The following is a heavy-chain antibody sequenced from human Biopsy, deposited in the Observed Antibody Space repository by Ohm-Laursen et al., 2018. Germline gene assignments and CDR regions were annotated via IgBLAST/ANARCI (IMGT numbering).Heavy chain of an antibody. CDR3: ARDPHGEGRDYGSYFDY. CDR1: GYTLTELS. D-gene: IGHD4-17*01. V-gene: IGHV1-24*01. CDR2: FASENGKT. J-gene: IGHJ4*02. Sequence: ASVKVSCNVSGYTLTELSMHWVRQAPGRGLEWMGGFASENGKTIYAQKFQGRVTMTTDTSTTTAYMDLRSLRSDDTAVYYCARDPHGEGRDYGSYFDYWGQGTLVTVSS.